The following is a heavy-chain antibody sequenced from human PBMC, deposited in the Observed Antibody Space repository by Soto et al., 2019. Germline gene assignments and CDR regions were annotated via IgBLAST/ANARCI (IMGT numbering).Heavy chain of an antibody. Sequence: QVQLVESGGGVVQPGRSLRLSCAASGFTFSSYAMHWVRQAPGKGLEWVAVISYDGSNKYYADSVKGRFTISRDNSKNTLYLQMNSLRAEDTAVYYCARGYYDFWSGYYSPWGQGTLVTVSS. J-gene: IGHJ5*02. CDR1: GFTFSSYA. CDR2: ISYDGSNK. V-gene: IGHV3-30-3*01. D-gene: IGHD3-3*01. CDR3: ARGYYDFWSGYYSP.